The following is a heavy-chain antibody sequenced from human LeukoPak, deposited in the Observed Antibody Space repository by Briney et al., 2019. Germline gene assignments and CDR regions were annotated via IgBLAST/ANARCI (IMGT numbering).Heavy chain of an antibody. CDR1: GGSLSGYY. CDR2: VYSSGST. J-gene: IGHJ4*02. V-gene: IGHV4-4*08. CDR3: ARVRCCGGDSYHFDY. D-gene: IGHD2-21*02. Sequence: PGTLSLTCTVSGGSLSGYYWNWIRQTPGKGLEWMGYVYSSGSTKYNAALQRRVPIYVDKFKNQFSLKMNSVTATGTGVYYCARVRCCGGDSYHFDYWGQGTLVTVSS.